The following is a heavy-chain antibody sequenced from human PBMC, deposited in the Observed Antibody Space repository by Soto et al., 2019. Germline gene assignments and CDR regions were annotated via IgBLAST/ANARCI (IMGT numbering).Heavy chain of an antibody. CDR1: GASISRYY. CDR2: LDNTGST. Sequence: QVRLQESGPGLVKPSETLSLTCTVSGASISRYYWRWVRQSPGKGLEWIGYLDNTGSTIYNPSLKSRVTISVDTSKNQFSLKMNSVTAADTAVYYCARDLWGCGVDCYPLDVWGQGTTVTVSS. V-gene: IGHV4-59*01. D-gene: IGHD2-21*02. J-gene: IGHJ6*02. CDR3: ARDLWGCGVDCYPLDV.